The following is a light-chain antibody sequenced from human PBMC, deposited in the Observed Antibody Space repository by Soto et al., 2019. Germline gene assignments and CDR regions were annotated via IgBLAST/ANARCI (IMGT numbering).Light chain of an antibody. J-gene: IGKJ1*01. CDR1: QSISSY. Sequence: DIQMTQSPSSLSASVGDRVTITCRASQSISSYLNWYQQKPGKAPKLLIYAASSLQSGVPSRFSGSGSGTDFTLTISSLQPEDFATYYCQQSYSTPWWFGQATKVDIK. V-gene: IGKV1-39*01. CDR2: AAS. CDR3: QQSYSTPWW.